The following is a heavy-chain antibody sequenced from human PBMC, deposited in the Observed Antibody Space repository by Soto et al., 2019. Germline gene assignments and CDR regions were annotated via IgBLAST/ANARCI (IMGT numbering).Heavy chain of an antibody. V-gene: IGHV3-74*01. CDR2: INSDGSST. J-gene: IGHJ5*02. CDR1: GFTFSSYW. Sequence: GGSLRLSCAASGFTFSSYWMHWVRQAPGKGLVWVSRINSDGSSTSYADSVKGRFTISRDNAKNTLYLQMNSLRAEDTAVYYCARGLGGWLRGNWFDPWGQGTLVTVSS. D-gene: IGHD3-9*01. CDR3: ARGLGGWLRGNWFDP.